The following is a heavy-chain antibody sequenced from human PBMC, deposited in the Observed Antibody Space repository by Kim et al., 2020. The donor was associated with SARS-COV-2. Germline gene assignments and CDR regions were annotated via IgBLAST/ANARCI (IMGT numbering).Heavy chain of an antibody. J-gene: IGHJ4*02. V-gene: IGHV4-39*01. CDR3: ARQRIAVAGPFDY. CDR2: IYYSGST. CDR1: GGSVFNSIYY. D-gene: IGHD6-19*01. Sequence: SETLSLTCTVSGGSVFNSIYYWGWIRQPPGKGLEWIGSIYYSGSTSYNPSLKTRVTMSVDTSTNQFSLNLNSVTATDTAVYYCARQRIAVAGPFDYWGQGTLVTV.